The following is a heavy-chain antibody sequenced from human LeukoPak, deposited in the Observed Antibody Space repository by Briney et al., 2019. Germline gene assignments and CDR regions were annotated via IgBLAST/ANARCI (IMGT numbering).Heavy chain of an antibody. CDR3: AREGRGYCSGGSCFSDY. Sequence: SETLSLTCTVSGGSISSSSDYWGWIRQPPGKGLEWIGTIYYSGSTYYNPSLKSRVTMSIDTSENQFSLKLSSVTAADTAVYYCAREGRGYCSGGSCFSDYWGQGTLVIVSS. J-gene: IGHJ4*02. CDR2: IYYSGST. CDR1: GGSISSSSDY. D-gene: IGHD2-15*01. V-gene: IGHV4-39*07.